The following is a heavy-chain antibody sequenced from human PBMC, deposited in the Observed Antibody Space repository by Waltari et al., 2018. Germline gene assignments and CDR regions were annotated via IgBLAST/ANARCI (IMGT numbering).Heavy chain of an antibody. CDR3: AKAGGIAAAEFQFDF. CDR2: ISGPALTT. D-gene: IGHD6-13*01. V-gene: IGHV3-23*01. Sequence: EVQLLESGGGLVQPGGSLRLPCAASGFPFFSYSMTWVRQAPGKGLEWVSSISGPALTTFYADSVKGRFSVSRDNSKNTLYLQINGLRADDTAVYYCAKAGGIAAAEFQFDFWGRGTLVTVSS. CDR1: GFPFFSYS. J-gene: IGHJ4*02.